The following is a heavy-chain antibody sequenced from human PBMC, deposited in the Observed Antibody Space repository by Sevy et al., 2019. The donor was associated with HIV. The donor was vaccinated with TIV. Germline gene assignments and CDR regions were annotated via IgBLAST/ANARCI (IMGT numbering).Heavy chain of an antibody. CDR1: GFTFTNAW. CDR3: TTAIFPLLLGGYYFEY. V-gene: IGHV3-15*07. Sequence: LGGSLRLSCAASGFTFTNAWMNWVRQAPGKGLEWVGHIKSKNDGGTTDYAAPVRGRFTMSRDDSKNTLYVQMNSLKTEDTAVYYCTTAIFPLLLGGYYFEYWGQGTQVTVSS. D-gene: IGHD3-16*01. CDR2: IKSKNDGGTT. J-gene: IGHJ4*02.